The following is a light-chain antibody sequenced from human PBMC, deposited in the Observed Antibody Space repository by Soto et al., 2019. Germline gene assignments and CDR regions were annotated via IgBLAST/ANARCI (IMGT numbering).Light chain of an antibody. CDR1: QAINNY. CDR3: QQYDNYPYT. CDR2: GAS. Sequence: DIPMTQSPSSLSASVGDRVTITCQASQAINNYLNWYQHQPGKAPKLLIYGASNLETGVPSRFSGSGSGTDFTFTISSLQAEDIATYYCQQYDNYPYTFGQGTKLEIK. V-gene: IGKV1-33*01. J-gene: IGKJ2*01.